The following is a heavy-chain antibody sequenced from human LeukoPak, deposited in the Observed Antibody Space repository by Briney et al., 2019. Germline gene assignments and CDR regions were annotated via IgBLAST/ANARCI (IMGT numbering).Heavy chain of an antibody. Sequence: PGGSLRLSCAASGFTFSSYGMHWVRQAPGKGLEWVAVISYDGSNKYYADSVKGRFTISRDNSKNTLYLQMNSLRAEDTAVYYCARVNDFWSGYSDIGYWGQGTLVTVSS. CDR2: ISYDGSNK. V-gene: IGHV3-30*03. CDR1: GFTFSSYG. J-gene: IGHJ4*02. D-gene: IGHD3-3*01. CDR3: ARVNDFWSGYSDIGY.